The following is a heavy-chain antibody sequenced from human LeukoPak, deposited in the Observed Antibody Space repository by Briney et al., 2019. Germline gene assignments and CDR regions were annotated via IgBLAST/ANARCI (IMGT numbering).Heavy chain of an antibody. CDR1: GYTFTSYA. CDR3: ARAADPTYYYYYYGMDV. D-gene: IGHD2-2*01. CDR2: INTNTGNP. V-gene: IGHV7-4-1*02. Sequence: ASVKVSCKASGYTFTSYAMNWVRQAPGQGLEWMGWINTNTGNPTYAQGFTGRFVFSLDTSVSTAYLQISSLKAGDTAVYYCARAADPTYYYYYYGMDVWGQGTTVTVSS. J-gene: IGHJ6*02.